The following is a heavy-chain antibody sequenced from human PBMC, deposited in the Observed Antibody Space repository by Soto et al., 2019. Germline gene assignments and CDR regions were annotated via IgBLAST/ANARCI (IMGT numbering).Heavy chain of an antibody. D-gene: IGHD3-22*01. CDR3: AKVVDYDSTGYYSHLDH. Sequence: GSLRLSCAASGFTFSSYALTWVRQAPGKGPEWVSVIGASGSSTFHADSVKGRFTISRDNSKNTLFLQMNSLRAEDTAVYYCAKVVDYDSTGYYSHLDHWGQGTLVTVSS. CDR1: GFTFSSYA. V-gene: IGHV3-23*01. CDR2: IGASGSST. J-gene: IGHJ4*02.